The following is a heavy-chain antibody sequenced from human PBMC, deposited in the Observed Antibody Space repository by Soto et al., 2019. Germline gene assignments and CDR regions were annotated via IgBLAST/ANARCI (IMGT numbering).Heavy chain of an antibody. D-gene: IGHD3-22*01. Sequence: VEAEKRSEKGCGGRFTSYWSGWEPRQPGKCLEWMGIIYPGDSDTRYSPSFQGQVTISADKSISTAYLQWSSLKASDTAMYYCARQLRNYYHSSGYPDAFDIWGQGTMVTVSS. CDR2: IYPGDSDT. CDR1: GGRFTSYW. V-gene: IGHV5-51*01. CDR3: ARQLRNYYHSSGYPDAFDI. J-gene: IGHJ3*02.